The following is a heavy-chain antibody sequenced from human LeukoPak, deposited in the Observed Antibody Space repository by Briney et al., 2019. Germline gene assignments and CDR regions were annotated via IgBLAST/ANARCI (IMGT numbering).Heavy chain of an antibody. CDR3: VGGVVPYDSRREYFQH. CDR1: GDSTTTTGSY. V-gene: IGHV4-31*03. D-gene: IGHD2-2*01. Sequence: SQTLSLTCTVSGDSTTTTGSYWSWIRQRPAKGLEWIGYIYYSGSTYYNPSLKSRVTITVDTSKNQFSLNLSSVTAADTAVYYCVGGVVPYDSRREYFQHWGQGTLVTVSS. J-gene: IGHJ1*01. CDR2: IYYSGST.